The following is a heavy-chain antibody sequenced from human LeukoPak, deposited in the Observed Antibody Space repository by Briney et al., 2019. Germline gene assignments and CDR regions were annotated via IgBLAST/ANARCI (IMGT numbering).Heavy chain of an antibody. D-gene: IGHD6-19*01. CDR1: GFTFSSYG. V-gene: IGHV3-30*18. Sequence: GGSLRLSCAASGFTFSSYGMHWVRQAPGKGLEWVAVISYDGSNKYYADSVKGRFTISRDNSKNTLYLQMNRLRAEDTAVYYCAKDQYSGHWYYALDIWGQGTMVTVSS. CDR2: ISYDGSNK. CDR3: AKDQYSGHWYYALDI. J-gene: IGHJ3*02.